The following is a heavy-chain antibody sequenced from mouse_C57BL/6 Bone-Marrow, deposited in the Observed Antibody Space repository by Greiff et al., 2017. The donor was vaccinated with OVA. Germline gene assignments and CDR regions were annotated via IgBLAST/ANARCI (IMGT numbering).Heavy chain of an antibody. V-gene: IGHV5-4*01. CDR3: ARSSYYAMDY. Sequence: EVLLVEPGGGLVKPGGSLKLSCAASGFTFSSYAMSWVRQTPEKRLEWVATISAGGSYTYYPDNVKGRFTISRDNAKNNLYLQMSHLTSEDTAMYYCARSSYYAMDYWGQGTSVTVSS. CDR1: GFTFSSYA. CDR2: ISAGGSYT. J-gene: IGHJ4*01. D-gene: IGHD1-1*01.